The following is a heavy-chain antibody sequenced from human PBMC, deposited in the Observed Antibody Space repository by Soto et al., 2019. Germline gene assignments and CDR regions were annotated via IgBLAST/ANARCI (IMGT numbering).Heavy chain of an antibody. CDR2: VYDSGRT. D-gene: IGHD6-13*01. CDR1: GGPIRGDY. CDR3: ARSSRDYYYYMDV. J-gene: IGHJ6*03. Sequence: SETLSLTCTVSGGPIRGDYWSWIRQTPGKGLEWIGYVYDSGRTSYNPSLQSRVTLSEDTSISTAYMELSRLRSDDTAVYYCARSSRDYYYYMDVWGKGTTVTVSS. V-gene: IGHV4-59*01.